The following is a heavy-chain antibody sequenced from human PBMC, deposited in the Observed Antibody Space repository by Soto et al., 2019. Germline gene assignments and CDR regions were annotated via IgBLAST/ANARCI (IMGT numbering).Heavy chain of an antibody. D-gene: IGHD6-19*01. CDR1: GLTLSNYA. CDR2: MSGSGSST. CDR3: AKFSGWPHFAY. Sequence: GGSMRLSCAASGLTLSNYAMTWVRQAPGKGLEWVSTMSGSGSSTYYADSVKGRFTISRDNAKNTLYLQMNSLRAEDTAVYYCAKFSGWPHFAYWGQGTLVPVSS. J-gene: IGHJ4*02. V-gene: IGHV3-23*01.